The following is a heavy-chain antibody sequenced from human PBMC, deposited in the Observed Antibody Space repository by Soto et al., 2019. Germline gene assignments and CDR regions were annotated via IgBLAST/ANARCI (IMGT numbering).Heavy chain of an antibody. V-gene: IGHV3-74*01. J-gene: IGHJ4*02. Sequence: EVQLVESGGGLVQPGGSLRLSCAASGFTFSTSWMHWVRQTPGKGLVWVSHINPDGSITNYADSAKGRFTISRDNARNTLFLEMNNVSAEDTSVYFCARDIGYAGSWGQGTLVTVSS. D-gene: IGHD3-16*01. CDR3: ARDIGYAGS. CDR1: GFTFSTSW. CDR2: INPDGSIT.